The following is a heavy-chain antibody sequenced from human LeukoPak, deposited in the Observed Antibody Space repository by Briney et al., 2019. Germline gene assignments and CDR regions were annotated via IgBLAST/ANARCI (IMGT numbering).Heavy chain of an antibody. J-gene: IGHJ4*02. CDR2: INTNTGNP. D-gene: IGHD4-17*01. CDR1: GYTFTSYA. Sequence: ASVKVSCKASGYTFTSYAMNWVRQAPGQGLEWMGWINTNTGNPTYAQGFTGRFVFSLDTSVSTAYLQISSLKAEDTAVYYCARVSVHGDYIRLIDYWGQGTLVTVSS. V-gene: IGHV7-4-1*02. CDR3: ARVSVHGDYIRLIDY.